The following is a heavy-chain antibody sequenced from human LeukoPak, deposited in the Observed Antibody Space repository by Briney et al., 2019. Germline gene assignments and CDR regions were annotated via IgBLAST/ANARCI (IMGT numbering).Heavy chain of an antibody. Sequence: GGSLRLSCAASGFTFSSYEVNWVRQAPGKGLEWVSYTSSSGTNIYYADSVKGRFTISRDNAKNSLYLQMNSLRAEDTAVYYCARMAGRGYYDYWGQGTLVTVSS. CDR2: TSSSGTNI. V-gene: IGHV3-48*03. CDR3: ARMAGRGYYDY. D-gene: IGHD1-26*01. CDR1: GFTFSSYE. J-gene: IGHJ4*02.